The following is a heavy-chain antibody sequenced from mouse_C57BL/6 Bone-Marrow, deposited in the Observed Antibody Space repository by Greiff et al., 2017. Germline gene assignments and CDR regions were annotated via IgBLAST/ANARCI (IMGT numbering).Heavy chain of an antibody. CDR2: IYPRSGNT. CDR3: ARGGYYFYYFDY. J-gene: IGHJ2*01. CDR1: GYTFTSYG. Sequence: VQLQQSGAELARPGASVKLSCKASGYTFTSYGISWVKQRTGQGLEWIGEIYPRSGNTYYNEKFKGKATLTADKSSSTAYMELRSLTSEDSAVYFCARGGYYFYYFDYWGQGTTLTVSS. V-gene: IGHV1-81*01. D-gene: IGHD2-3*01.